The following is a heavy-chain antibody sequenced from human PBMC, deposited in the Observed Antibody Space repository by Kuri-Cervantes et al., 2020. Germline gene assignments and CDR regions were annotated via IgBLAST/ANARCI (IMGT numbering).Heavy chain of an antibody. Sequence: LSLTCAASGFTFSSSAMHWVRQAPGKGLEWVAVISYDGSNKYYADSVKGRFTISRDNSKNTLYLQMNSLRAEDTAVYYCLGVGDYWGQGTLVTVSS. V-gene: IGHV3-30-3*01. D-gene: IGHD3-10*01. CDR2: ISYDGSNK. J-gene: IGHJ4*02. CDR3: LGVGDY. CDR1: GFTFSSSA.